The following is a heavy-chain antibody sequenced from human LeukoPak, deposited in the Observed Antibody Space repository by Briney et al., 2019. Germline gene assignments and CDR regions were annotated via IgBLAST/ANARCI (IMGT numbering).Heavy chain of an antibody. CDR2: IWNDGSNQ. J-gene: IGHJ4*02. Sequence: GGSLRLSCAVSGLTFSTYAMHWVRQAPGKGLEWVAVIWNDGSNQHYADSVKGRFTISRHNSNNIVFLQMNSLRAEDTAVYYCARDYWVSDGKRLDFWGQGTLVTVSS. CDR3: ARDYWVSDGKRLDF. D-gene: IGHD2-15*01. CDR1: GLTFSTYA. V-gene: IGHV3-33*01.